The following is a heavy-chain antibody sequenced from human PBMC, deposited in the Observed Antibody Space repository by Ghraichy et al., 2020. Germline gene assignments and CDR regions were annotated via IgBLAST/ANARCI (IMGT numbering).Heavy chain of an antibody. CDR1: GFTFSSYG. V-gene: IGHV3-30*18. J-gene: IGHJ4*02. CDR3: AKDYRDLRGIPYYFDY. CDR2: ISYDGTNK. Sequence: GGSLRLSCAASGFTFSSYGMHWVRQAPGKGLEWVAVISYDGTNKYYADSVRGRFTISRDNSENTLFLQVNSLRAEDTAVYYCAKDYRDLRGIPYYFDYWGQGTLVTVSS. D-gene: IGHD2-21*01.